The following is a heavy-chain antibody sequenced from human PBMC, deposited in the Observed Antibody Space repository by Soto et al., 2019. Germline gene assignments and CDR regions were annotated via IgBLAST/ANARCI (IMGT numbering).Heavy chain of an antibody. CDR2: ISAHNGDT. CDR3: ATEPIYYNDGSGYYPLGH. D-gene: IGHD3-22*01. Sequence: GASVKVSCKASGYSFATYGFSCVRQAPGQVLECVGWISAHNGDTHYSQKFQGRVTLTTDTSTNTGYMELRSLTSDDTAVYFCATEPIYYNDGSGYYPLGHWGQGTLVTVSS. CDR1: GYSFATYG. J-gene: IGHJ4*02. V-gene: IGHV1-18*04.